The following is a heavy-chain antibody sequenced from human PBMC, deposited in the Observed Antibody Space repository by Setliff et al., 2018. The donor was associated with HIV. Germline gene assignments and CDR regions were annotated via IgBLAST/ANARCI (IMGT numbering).Heavy chain of an antibody. D-gene: IGHD3-22*01. V-gene: IGHV4-39*07. CDR2: IYYSGST. J-gene: IGHJ4*02. CDR1: GGSISSSSYY. CDR3: ASTTYYYDSSGYNSWPLFDY. Sequence: SETLSLTCTVSGGSISSSSYYWGWIRQPPGKGLEWIGTIYYSGSTYYNTSLKSRVTISVDTSKNQFSLKLSSVTAADTAVYYCASTTYYYDSSGYNSWPLFDYWGREPWSPSPQ.